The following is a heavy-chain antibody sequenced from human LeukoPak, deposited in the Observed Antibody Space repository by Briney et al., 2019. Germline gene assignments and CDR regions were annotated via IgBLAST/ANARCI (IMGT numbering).Heavy chain of an antibody. Sequence: PGGSLRLSCAASGFTFSSYSMNGVRQAPGKGLEWVSSISSSSSYIYYADSVKGRFTISRDNAKNSLYLQMNSLRAEDTAVYYCARADLDAFDIWGQGTMVTVSS. CDR1: GFTFSSYS. CDR3: ARADLDAFDI. CDR2: ISSSSSYI. V-gene: IGHV3-21*01. J-gene: IGHJ3*02.